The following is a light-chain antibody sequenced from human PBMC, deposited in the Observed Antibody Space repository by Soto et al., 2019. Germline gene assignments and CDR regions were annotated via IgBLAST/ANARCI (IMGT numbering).Light chain of an antibody. V-gene: IGLV4-69*01. J-gene: IGLJ2*01. CDR1: SGHSSYA. CDR3: QTWGPGFQC. CDR2: LNNDGSH. Sequence: QPVLTQSPSASASLGASVKLTCTLSSGHSSYAIAWHQKQPGKGPRYLMDLNNDGSHTKGDGIPDRFSGSSSGADRYLIISGLQSEDEADYSCQTWGPGFQCFGGGTKLTVL.